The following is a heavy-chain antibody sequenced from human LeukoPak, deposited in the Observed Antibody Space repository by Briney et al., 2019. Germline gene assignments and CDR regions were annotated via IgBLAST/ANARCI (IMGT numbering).Heavy chain of an antibody. J-gene: IGHJ6*02. CDR1: GGSISSYY. V-gene: IGHV4-59*12. D-gene: IGHD3-9*01. CDR2: IYYSGST. CDR3: ARSDYDILTGYLPQDV. Sequence: SETLSLTCTVSGGSISSYYWNWIRQPPGKGLEWIGYIYYSGSTNYNPSLKSRVTISVDTSKNQFSLKLSSVTAADTAVYYCARSDYDILTGYLPQDVWGQGTTVTVSS.